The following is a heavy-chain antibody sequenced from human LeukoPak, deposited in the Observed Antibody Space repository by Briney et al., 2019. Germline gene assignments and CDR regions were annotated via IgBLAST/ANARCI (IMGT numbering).Heavy chain of an antibody. CDR2: INPNSGGT. D-gene: IGHD3-10*01. CDR1: GYTFTGYY. J-gene: IGHJ4*02. CDR3: ARFDYYGSGSYYVPFDY. V-gene: IGHV1-2*02. Sequence: ASVKVSCKASGYTFTGYYMHWVRQAPGQGLEWMGWINPNSGGTNYAQKFQGRVTMTRDTSISTAYMELSRLRSDDTAVYYCARFDYYGSGSYYVPFDYWGQGTLVTVSS.